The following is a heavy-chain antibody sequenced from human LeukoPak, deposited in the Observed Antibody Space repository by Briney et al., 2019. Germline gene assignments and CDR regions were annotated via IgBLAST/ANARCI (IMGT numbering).Heavy chain of an antibody. J-gene: IGHJ3*02. CDR1: GFTFNSYW. D-gene: IGHD3-3*02. Sequence: GGSLRLSCVASGFTFNSYWINWVRQAPGKGLEWVATIKQDGSEKHYGDSVKGRFTISRDNAKNSLYLQMSSLRAEDTAVYYCARDNVASGSFDIWGQGTMVTVSS. V-gene: IGHV3-7*01. CDR2: IKQDGSEK. CDR3: ARDNVASGSFDI.